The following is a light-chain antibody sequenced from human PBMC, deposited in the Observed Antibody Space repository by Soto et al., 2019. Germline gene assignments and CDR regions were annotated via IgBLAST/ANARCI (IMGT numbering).Light chain of an antibody. CDR2: GTS. Sequence: EIVLTQSPGTLSLSPGERVTISCRASQSISNNYLAWYQQKPGQAPSLLIYGTSSRATGIPDRFSGSGSGTDFTLTISRLEPEDFAVYYCQQYENSPLTFGGGTKVDIK. CDR1: QSISNNY. V-gene: IGKV3-20*01. J-gene: IGKJ4*01. CDR3: QQYENSPLT.